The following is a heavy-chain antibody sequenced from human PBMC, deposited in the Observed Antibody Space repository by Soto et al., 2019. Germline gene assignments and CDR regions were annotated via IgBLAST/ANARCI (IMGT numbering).Heavy chain of an antibody. CDR1: GGSFSGYY. CDR2: INHSGST. Sequence: PSETLSLTCAVYGGSFSGYYWSWIRQPPGKGLEWIGEINHSGSTNYNPSLKSRVTISVDTSKNQFSLKLSSVTAADTAVYFCAHRIRGYSGYVPAFDYWGQGTLVTVSS. CDR3: AHRIRGYSGYVPAFDY. D-gene: IGHD5-12*01. V-gene: IGHV4-34*01. J-gene: IGHJ4*02.